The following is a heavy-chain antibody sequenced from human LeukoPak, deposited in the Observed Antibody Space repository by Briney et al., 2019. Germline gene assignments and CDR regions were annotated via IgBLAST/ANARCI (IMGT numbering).Heavy chain of an antibody. D-gene: IGHD6-19*01. Sequence: ASVKVSCKASGGTFSSYAISWVRQAPGRELEWMGWISPYNGNTNYAQKLQGRVTMTTDTSTSTAYMELRSLRSDDTAVYYCARGGSDWYMDYWGQGALVTVSS. CDR3: ARGGSDWYMDY. CDR1: GGTFSSYA. CDR2: ISPYNGNT. V-gene: IGHV1-18*01. J-gene: IGHJ4*02.